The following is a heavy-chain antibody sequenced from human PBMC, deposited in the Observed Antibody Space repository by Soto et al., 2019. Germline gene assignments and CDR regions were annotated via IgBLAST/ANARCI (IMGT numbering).Heavy chain of an antibody. V-gene: IGHV3-9*01. CDR1: GFTFDDYG. D-gene: IGHD4-17*01. CDR3: AKGADFGVKGAMDV. J-gene: IGHJ6*02. Sequence: EEQLVESGGGLVQPGRSRRLSCAASGFTFDDYGMHWVRQAPGKGLEWVAGISWNSGNIGYADSVRGRFTISRDNAKNSRNLQMNSLRAEDTAFYYCAKGADFGVKGAMDVWGQGTTVTVSS. CDR2: ISWNSGNI.